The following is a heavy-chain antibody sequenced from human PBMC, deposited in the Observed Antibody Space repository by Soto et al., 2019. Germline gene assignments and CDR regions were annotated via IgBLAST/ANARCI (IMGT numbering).Heavy chain of an antibody. CDR2: LDHQGYS. V-gene: IGHV4-59*01. J-gene: IGHJ5*02. CDR3: ARVPVTGYFDWLYP. Sequence: SETLSLTCSVSCAPITSNYWTWIRQPPGKGLEWIGYLDHQGYSNYSPSLRSRVSMSIDTSKNQLSLKVHSVTAADTAVYYCARVPVTGYFDWLYPWGKGTLVTDSS. CDR1: CAPITSNY. D-gene: IGHD3-9*01.